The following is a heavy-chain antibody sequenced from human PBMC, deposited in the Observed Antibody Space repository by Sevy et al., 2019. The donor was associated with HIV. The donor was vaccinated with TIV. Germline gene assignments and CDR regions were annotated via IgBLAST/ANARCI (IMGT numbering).Heavy chain of an antibody. CDR3: ARESSSTWQAGYYGMAV. J-gene: IGHJ6*02. D-gene: IGHD6-13*01. CDR2: IYSGGTT. V-gene: IGHV3-66*01. CDR1: GFTVSSDY. Sequence: GGSLRLSCAASGFTVSSDYMTWVRQAPGKGLEWVSVIYSGGTTYYADSVKGRFTISRDNSKNTVYLQMNSLRAEDTAVYYCARESSSTWQAGYYGMAVWGQATTVTVSS.